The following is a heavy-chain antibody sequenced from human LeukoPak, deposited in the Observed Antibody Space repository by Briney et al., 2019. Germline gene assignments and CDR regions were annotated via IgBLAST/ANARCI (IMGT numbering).Heavy chain of an antibody. Sequence: GGPLRLSCGASGITFSSYSMNWVRQAPGKGLEWVSYISSSGSTKYYADSVKGRFTISRDNARNSLYLQMNSLRAEDTAVYFCARGGLSIMGYWGQGTLVTVSS. D-gene: IGHD2/OR15-2a*01. CDR3: ARGGLSIMGY. CDR1: GITFSSYS. CDR2: ISSSGSTK. V-gene: IGHV3-48*01. J-gene: IGHJ4*02.